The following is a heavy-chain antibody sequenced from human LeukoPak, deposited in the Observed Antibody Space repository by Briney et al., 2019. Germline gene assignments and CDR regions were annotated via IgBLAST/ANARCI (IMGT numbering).Heavy chain of an antibody. Sequence: GGSLRLSCAASGFTFSSYSMNWVRQAPGKGLEWVSSISSSSSYIYYADSVKGRFTISRDNAKKSLYLQMNSLRAEDTAVYYCARGRSSLSGLFDYWGQGTLVTVSS. D-gene: IGHD6-6*01. CDR1: GFTFSSYS. CDR3: ARGRSSLSGLFDY. V-gene: IGHV3-21*01. J-gene: IGHJ4*02. CDR2: ISSSSSYI.